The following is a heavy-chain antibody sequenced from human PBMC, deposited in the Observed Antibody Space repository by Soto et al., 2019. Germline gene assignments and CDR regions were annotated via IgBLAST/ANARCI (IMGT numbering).Heavy chain of an antibody. CDR3: ARAGMVVAAKGIRSGFDY. Sequence: EVQLVESGGGLVQPGGSLRLSCAASGFTFSSYAMHWVRQAPGKGLEYVSAISSNGGSTYYANSVKGRFTISRDNSKNTLYLQMGSLRAEDMAVYYCARAGMVVAAKGIRSGFDYWGQGTLVTVSS. V-gene: IGHV3-64*01. CDR2: ISSNGGST. J-gene: IGHJ4*02. CDR1: GFTFSSYA. D-gene: IGHD2-15*01.